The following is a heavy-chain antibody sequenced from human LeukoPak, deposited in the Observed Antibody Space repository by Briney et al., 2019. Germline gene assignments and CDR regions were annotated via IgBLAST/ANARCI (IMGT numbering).Heavy chain of an antibody. J-gene: IGHJ4*02. CDR1: GFTFSSEA. Sequence: PGGSLRLSCAASGFTFSSEAMTWVRQAPGKGLEWVPSISDSGRTTYYADSVKGRFTISRDNSKSTVYLQMNSLRAEDTALYYCAKGLGFLPQFDYWGQGTLVAVSS. D-gene: IGHD6-19*01. CDR2: ISDSGRTT. V-gene: IGHV3-23*01. CDR3: AKGLGFLPQFDY.